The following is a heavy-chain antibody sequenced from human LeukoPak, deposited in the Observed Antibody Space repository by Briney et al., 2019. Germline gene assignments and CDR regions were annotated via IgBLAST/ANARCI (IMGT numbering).Heavy chain of an antibody. J-gene: IGHJ4*02. CDR2: ISDTVRDT. Sequence: GESLRLSCAASGFTFSAYGMSWVRQAPGKGLEWVSHISDTVRDTWYANSVKGRFIISRDNSRDTVYLQMSGLRPEDTALYFCAKDNYGGIFASWGQGTLVTVSS. D-gene: IGHD4-17*01. CDR1: GFTFSAYG. V-gene: IGHV3-23*01. CDR3: AKDNYGGIFAS.